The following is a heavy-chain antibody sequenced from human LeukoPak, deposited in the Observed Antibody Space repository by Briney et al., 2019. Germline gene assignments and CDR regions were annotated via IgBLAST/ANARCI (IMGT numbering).Heavy chain of an antibody. V-gene: IGHV3-48*02. D-gene: IGHD1-26*01. CDR3: ARDPLGHSDKDPGY. CDR2: ISSSSDTI. Sequence: GGSLRLSCAASGFTFNMYSMNWVRQAPGKGLEWISYISSSSDTIFYADSVRSRFTISRDNGKNSLYLQMNSLRDEDTAVYYCARDPLGHSDKDPGYWGQGTLLTVSS. J-gene: IGHJ4*02. CDR1: GFTFNMYS.